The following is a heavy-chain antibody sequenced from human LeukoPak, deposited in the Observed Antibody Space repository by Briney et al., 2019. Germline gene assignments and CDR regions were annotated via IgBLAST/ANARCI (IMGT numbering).Heavy chain of an antibody. V-gene: IGHV4-39*07. CDR1: GGSISSSSYY. D-gene: IGHD5-18*01. Sequence: SETLSLTCTVAGGSISSSSYYWGWIRQPPGKGLEWIGNIYYSGTTYYNPSLKSRVTISVDSSNCRFSRKLTALNARYKTAVYCARVHGYSYGFWGQGTLVTVSS. J-gene: IGHJ4*01. CDR2: IYYSGTT. CDR3: ARVHGYSYGF.